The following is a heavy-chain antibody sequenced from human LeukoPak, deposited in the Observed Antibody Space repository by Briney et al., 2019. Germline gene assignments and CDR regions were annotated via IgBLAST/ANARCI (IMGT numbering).Heavy chain of an antibody. CDR2: IKQDGSEK. CDR1: GFTFSSYW. Sequence: GGSLRLSCAASGFTFSSYWMSWVRQAPGKGLEWVANIKQDGSEKYYVDSVKGRFTTSRDNAKNSLYLQMNSLRAEDTAVYYCLTTDDAFDIWGQGTMVTVSS. D-gene: IGHD4-11*01. CDR3: LTTDDAFDI. J-gene: IGHJ3*02. V-gene: IGHV3-7*01.